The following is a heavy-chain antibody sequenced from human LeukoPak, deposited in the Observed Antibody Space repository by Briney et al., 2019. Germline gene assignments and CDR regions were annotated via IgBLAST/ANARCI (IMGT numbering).Heavy chain of an antibody. Sequence: GGSLRLSCVASGFTFSSYWMHWVRQDPRKGLVWVSRINGDGRNINYADSVRGRFTISRDNAKNTLYLQMNSLRAEDTAVYYCARRGACSGTSCNLDYWGQGTLVTVSS. CDR3: ARRGACSGTSCNLDY. CDR2: INGDGRNI. V-gene: IGHV3-74*01. J-gene: IGHJ4*02. D-gene: IGHD2-2*01. CDR1: GFTFSSYW.